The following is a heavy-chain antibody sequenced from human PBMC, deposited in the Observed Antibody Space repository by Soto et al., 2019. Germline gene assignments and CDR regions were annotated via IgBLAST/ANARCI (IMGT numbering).Heavy chain of an antibody. CDR2: ISSSDGTR. D-gene: IGHD2-2*01. V-gene: IGHV3-48*03. CDR1: GFTFSSYE. J-gene: IGHJ6*02. Sequence: GGSLRLSCAASGFTFSSYEMNWVRQAPGKGLEWLSYISSSDGTRYYADSVEGRFTISRDNAKNSLYLRMNSLRAEDTAVYHCARGGKAAAGGLDVWGQGTTVTVSS. CDR3: ARGGKAAAGGLDV.